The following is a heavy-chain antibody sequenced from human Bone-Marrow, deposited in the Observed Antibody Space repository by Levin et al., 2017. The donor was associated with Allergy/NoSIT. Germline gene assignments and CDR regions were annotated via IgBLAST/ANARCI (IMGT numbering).Heavy chain of an antibody. CDR1: RFTFDDYG. CDR3: AKDGRVALAGTPYFSH. CDR2: MSFDESRE. J-gene: IGHJ4*02. V-gene: IGHV3-30*18. D-gene: IGHD6-19*01. Sequence: PGGSLRLSCVASRFTFDDYGMHWVRQAPGEGLEWVALMSFDESREYYADSVKGRFTISRDNSRNTLYLQMTSLRAEDTAVYYCAKDGRVALAGTPYFSHWGQGTLVTVSS.